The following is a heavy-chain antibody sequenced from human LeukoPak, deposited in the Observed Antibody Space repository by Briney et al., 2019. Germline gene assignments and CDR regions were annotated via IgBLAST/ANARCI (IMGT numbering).Heavy chain of an antibody. CDR3: AYYDFWSGDPAFDI. CDR1: GGSISSGDYY. D-gene: IGHD3-3*01. Sequence: SETLSLTCTVSGGSISSGDYYWSWLGQPPGTGLERFGYIYNSGSTYYNPSLKSRVTISVDTSKNQFSLKLSSVTAADTAVYYCAYYDFWSGDPAFDIWGQGPMVTVSS. J-gene: IGHJ3*02. V-gene: IGHV4-30-4*08. CDR2: IYNSGST.